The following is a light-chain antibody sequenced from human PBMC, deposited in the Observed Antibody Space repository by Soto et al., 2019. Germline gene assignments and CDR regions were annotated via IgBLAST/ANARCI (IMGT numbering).Light chain of an antibody. J-gene: IGLJ2*01. Sequence: QCLLTQPPSASGTPGQRFTISCSGSNSNIGSNPVHWYQQFPGTAPKVLIYSNYQRPSGVPDRFSGSKSGTSASLAISGLQSEDEADYYCPAWDDRLSDLLFGGGTKVTV. CDR1: NSNIGSNP. CDR2: SNY. CDR3: PAWDDRLSDLL. V-gene: IGLV1-44*01.